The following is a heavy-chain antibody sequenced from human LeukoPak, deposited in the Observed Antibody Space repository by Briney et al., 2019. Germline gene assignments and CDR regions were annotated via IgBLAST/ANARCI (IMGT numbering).Heavy chain of an antibody. J-gene: IGHJ6*02. D-gene: IGHD1-26*01. CDR1: GGSISSSSYY. Sequence: KTSETLSLTCTVSGGSISSSSYYWGWIRQPPGKGLEWIGSIYYSGSTYYNPSLKSRVTISVDTSKNQFSLKLSSVTAADTAVYYCARELVGAKGGYYYYYGMDVWGQGTTVTVSS. CDR3: ARELVGAKGGYYYYYGMDV. V-gene: IGHV4-39*07. CDR2: IYYSGST.